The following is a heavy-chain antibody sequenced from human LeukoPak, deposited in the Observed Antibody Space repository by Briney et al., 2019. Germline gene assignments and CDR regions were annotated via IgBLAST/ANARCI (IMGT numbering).Heavy chain of an antibody. CDR3: ASYDSSGYYHTPDAFDI. Sequence: GGSLRLSCAASGFTFSSYSMNWVRQAPGKGLEWVSSISSSSSYIYYADSVKGRFTISRDNAKNSLYLQMNSLRAEDTAVYYCASYDSSGYYHTPDAFDIWGQGTMVTVSS. J-gene: IGHJ3*02. CDR1: GFTFSSYS. CDR2: ISSSSSYI. V-gene: IGHV3-21*01. D-gene: IGHD3-22*01.